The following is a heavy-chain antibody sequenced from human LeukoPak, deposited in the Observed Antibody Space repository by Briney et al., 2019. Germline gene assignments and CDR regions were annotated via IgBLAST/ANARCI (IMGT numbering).Heavy chain of an antibody. Sequence: PSETLPLTCTVSGGSTSSYYWSWIRQPPGKGLEWIGYIYYSGSTNYDPSLKSRVTISVDTSKNQFSLKLSSVTAADTAVYYCARHGDQSYYDFWSGSEYYYYGMDVWGQGTTVTVSS. J-gene: IGHJ6*02. V-gene: IGHV4-59*08. CDR1: GGSTSSYY. D-gene: IGHD3-3*01. CDR3: ARHGDQSYYDFWSGSEYYYYGMDV. CDR2: IYYSGST.